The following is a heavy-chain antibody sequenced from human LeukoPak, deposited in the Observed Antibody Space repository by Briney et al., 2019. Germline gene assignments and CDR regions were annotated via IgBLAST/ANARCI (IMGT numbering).Heavy chain of an antibody. D-gene: IGHD1-26*01. CDR2: IYSGGST. Sequence: PGGSLRLSCAASGFAFSSYAMTWVRQAPGKRLEWVSVIYSGGSTYYADSVKGRFTISRDNSKNTLYLQMNSLRAEDTAVYYCAREKEWELLRYFDYWGQGTLVTVSS. V-gene: IGHV3-66*01. J-gene: IGHJ4*02. CDR1: GFAFSSYA. CDR3: AREKEWELLRYFDY.